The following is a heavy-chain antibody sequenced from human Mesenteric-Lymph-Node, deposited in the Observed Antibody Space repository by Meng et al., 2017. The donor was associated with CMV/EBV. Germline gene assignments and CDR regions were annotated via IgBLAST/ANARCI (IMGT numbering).Heavy chain of an antibody. J-gene: IGHJ4*02. CDR1: GGSFSGYF. CDR3: ARHQRWLKSEGGFNY. D-gene: IGHD4-23*01. CDR2: INHSGST. V-gene: IGHV4-34*01. Sequence: QVQLRQLGPGLFKPSEARALTYAACGGSFSGYFWSWIRQAPGKGLEWIGEINHSGSTNYNPSLKSRVTISVDTSKNQFSLKLSSVTAADTSVYYCARHQRWLKSEGGFNYWGQGTLVTVSS.